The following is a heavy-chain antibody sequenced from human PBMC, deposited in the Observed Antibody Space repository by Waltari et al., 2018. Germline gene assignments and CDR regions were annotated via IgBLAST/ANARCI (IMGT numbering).Heavy chain of an antibody. J-gene: IGHJ4*02. D-gene: IGHD2-2*01. CDR2: IYPRDSDT. CDR1: GYSFTDYW. V-gene: IGHV5-51*01. Sequence: EVQLVQSGAEVKKPGESLKISCKGSGYSFTDYWIVWVRQMPGKGLEWMGIIYPRDSDTRYSPSSQGQVTISADKSISTAYLQWSSLKASDTAMYYCARPPVPAATTDFDYWGQGTLVTVSS. CDR3: ARPPVPAATTDFDY.